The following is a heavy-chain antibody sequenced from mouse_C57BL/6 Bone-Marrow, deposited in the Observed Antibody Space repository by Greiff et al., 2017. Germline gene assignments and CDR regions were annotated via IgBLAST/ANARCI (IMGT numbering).Heavy chain of an antibody. D-gene: IGHD1-1*01. Sequence: QVHVKQPGAELVKPGASVKMSCKASGYTFTSYWITWVKQRPGQGLEWIGDIYPGSGSTNYNEKFKSKATLTVDTSSSTAYMQLSSLTSEDSAVYYCARRGFTTVVATRGYFDYWGQGTTLTVSS. V-gene: IGHV1-55*01. CDR2: IYPGSGST. J-gene: IGHJ2*01. CDR3: ARRGFTTVVATRGYFDY. CDR1: GYTFTSYW.